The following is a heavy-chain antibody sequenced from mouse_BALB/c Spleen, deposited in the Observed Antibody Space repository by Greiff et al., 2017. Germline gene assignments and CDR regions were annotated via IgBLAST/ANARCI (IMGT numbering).Heavy chain of an antibody. CDR3: ARNYGNYVDYAMDY. CDR2: IYPGNVNT. CDR1: GYTFTSYY. V-gene: IGHV1S56*01. D-gene: IGHD2-1*01. Sequence: VQLQQSGPELVKPGASMKISCKASGYTFTSYYIHWVKQRPGQGLEWIGWIYPGNVNTKYNEKFKGKATLTADKSSSTAYMQLSSLTSEDSAVYFCARNYGNYVDYAMDYWGQGTSVTVSS. J-gene: IGHJ4*01.